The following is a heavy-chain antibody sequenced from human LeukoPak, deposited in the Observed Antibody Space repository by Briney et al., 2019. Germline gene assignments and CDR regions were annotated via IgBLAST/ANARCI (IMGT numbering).Heavy chain of an antibody. D-gene: IGHD3-22*01. CDR3: ARGIGTSYDSSRDAFDI. J-gene: IGHJ3*02. V-gene: IGHV4-61*02. CDR2: IYSPGTN. CDR1: AGSINSGDYY. Sequence: PSETLSLTCTDSAGSINSGDYYWSWIRQPAGKGLEWIGRIYSPGTNYNYNPSVKSRVTISIDTSKNQFSLKLTSVTAADTAVYYCARGIGTSYDSSRDAFDIWGQGTMVTVSS.